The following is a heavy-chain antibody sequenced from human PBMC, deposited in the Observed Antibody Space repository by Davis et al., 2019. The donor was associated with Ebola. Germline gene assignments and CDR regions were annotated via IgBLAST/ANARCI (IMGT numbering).Heavy chain of an antibody. CDR3: ARAQFPTTSDH. V-gene: IGHV1-18*01. D-gene: IGHD1-1*01. CDR2: ISAYSGDS. Sequence: ASVKVSCKTSGFPLISYGISWVRQAPGQGLVWMAWISAYSGDSNHAQRLQGRVTLTTDTSTSTAYMEVGSLKSDDTAVYYCARAQFPTTSDHWGQGTLVTVSS. CDR1: GFPLISYG. J-gene: IGHJ4*02.